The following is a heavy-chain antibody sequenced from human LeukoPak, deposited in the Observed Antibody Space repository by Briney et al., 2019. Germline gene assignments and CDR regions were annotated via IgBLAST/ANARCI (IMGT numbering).Heavy chain of an antibody. D-gene: IGHD6-25*01. V-gene: IGHV3-21*01. CDR1: GFTSSSYS. Sequence: GGSLRLTCAASGFTSSSYSMNWVRQAPGKGLEWVSSISSSSSYIYYADSVKGRFTISRDNAKNSLYLQMNSLRAEDTAVYYCAKQEGSGGAGVFDYWGQGTLVTVSS. CDR2: ISSSSSYI. J-gene: IGHJ4*02. CDR3: AKQEGSGGAGVFDY.